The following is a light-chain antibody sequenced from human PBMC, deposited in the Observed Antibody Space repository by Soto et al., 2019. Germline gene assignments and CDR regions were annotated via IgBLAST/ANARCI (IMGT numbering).Light chain of an antibody. J-gene: IGLJ2*01. V-gene: IGLV2-14*01. CDR2: EVS. CDR3: SSLTSTNTLA. CDR1: SSDVGGYNY. Sequence: QSALTQPASVYGSPGQSITISCTGTSSDVGGYNYVSWYQQHPGKAPKLMIYEVSYRPSGVSNRFSGSKSGNTASLTISGLQAEDEAGYYCSSLTSTNTLAFGGGTKVTVL.